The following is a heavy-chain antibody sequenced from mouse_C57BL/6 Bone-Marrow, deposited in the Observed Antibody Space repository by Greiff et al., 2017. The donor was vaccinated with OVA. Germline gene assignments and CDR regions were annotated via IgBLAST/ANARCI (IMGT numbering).Heavy chain of an antibody. Sequence: VMLVESGPGLVAPSQSLSITCTVSGFSLTSYAISWVRQTPGKGLEWLGVIWTGGGTNYNSALKSRLSISNDNSKSQVFLKMNSLQTDDTARYYCARSIYYDYDVFAYWGQGTLVTVSA. D-gene: IGHD2-4*01. V-gene: IGHV2-9-1*01. J-gene: IGHJ3*01. CDR1: GFSLTSYA. CDR2: IWTGGGT. CDR3: ARSIYYDYDVFAY.